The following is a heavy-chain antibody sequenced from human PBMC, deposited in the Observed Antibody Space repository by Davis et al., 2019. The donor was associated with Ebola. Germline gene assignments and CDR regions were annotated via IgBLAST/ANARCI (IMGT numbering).Heavy chain of an antibody. Sequence: GGSLRLSCAASGFTFSSYGMHWVRQAPGKGLEWVAVIWYDGSNKYYADSVKGRFTISRDNSKNTLYLQMNSLRAEDTAVYYCAKVSGYSYGLPFDYWGQGTLVTVSS. D-gene: IGHD5-18*01. CDR3: AKVSGYSYGLPFDY. J-gene: IGHJ4*02. CDR2: IWYDGSNK. CDR1: GFTFSSYG. V-gene: IGHV3-33*06.